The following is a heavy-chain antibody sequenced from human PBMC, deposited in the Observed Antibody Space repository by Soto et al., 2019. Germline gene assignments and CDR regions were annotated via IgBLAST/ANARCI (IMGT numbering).Heavy chain of an antibody. J-gene: IGHJ4*02. CDR1: GFTFSSYA. Sequence: GGSLRLSCAASGFTFSSYAMHWVRQAPGKGLEWVAVISYDGSNKYYADSVKGRFTISRDNSKNTLYLQMNSLRAEDTAVYYCARARLGGRFLYSGSYRKYYFDYWGQGTLVTVSS. D-gene: IGHD1-26*01. CDR3: ARARLGGRFLYSGSYRKYYFDY. V-gene: IGHV3-30-3*01. CDR2: ISYDGSNK.